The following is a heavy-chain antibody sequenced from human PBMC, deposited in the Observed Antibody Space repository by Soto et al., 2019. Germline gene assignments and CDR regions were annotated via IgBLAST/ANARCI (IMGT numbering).Heavy chain of an antibody. Sequence: ASVKVSCKASGGTFSSYAISWVRQAPGQGLEWMGGIIPIFGTANYAQKFQGRVTITADESTSTAYMELSSLRSEDTAVYYCANGGRISSIAARALINWIDPWGQGTLVTVST. J-gene: IGHJ5*02. CDR1: GGTFSSYA. V-gene: IGHV1-69*13. D-gene: IGHD6-6*01. CDR3: ANGGRISSIAARALINWIDP. CDR2: IIPIFGTA.